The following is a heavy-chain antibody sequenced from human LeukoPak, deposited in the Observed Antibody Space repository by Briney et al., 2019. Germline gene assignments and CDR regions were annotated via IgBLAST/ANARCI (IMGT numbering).Heavy chain of an antibody. CDR2: LYSSGNT. CDR1: GFSVITDY. Sequence: PGGSLRLSCAASGFSVITDYMTWVRQAPGKGLEWVSTLYSSGNTYYADSVKGRFTVSRDNSKNTLFLEMSSLRAEDTAVYFCARGWGSFENWGQGTLLAVSS. CDR3: ARGWGSFEN. J-gene: IGHJ4*02. D-gene: IGHD7-27*01. V-gene: IGHV3-53*01.